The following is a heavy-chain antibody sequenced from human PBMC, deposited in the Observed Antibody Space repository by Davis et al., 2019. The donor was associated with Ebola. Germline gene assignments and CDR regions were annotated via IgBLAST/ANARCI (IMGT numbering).Heavy chain of an antibody. CDR3: AAGGSRGGFDV. J-gene: IGHJ3*01. CDR1: GYILTELS. V-gene: IGHV1-24*01. D-gene: IGHD1-26*01. CDR2: FDPEDNGI. Sequence: ASVKVSCKVSGYILTELSIHWVRQAPGQGLEWMGNFDPEDNGIIYAHKFEGRVTMTEDTSTHTAYMELSSLRSDDSAVYYCAAGGSRGGFDVWGQGTMVTVS.